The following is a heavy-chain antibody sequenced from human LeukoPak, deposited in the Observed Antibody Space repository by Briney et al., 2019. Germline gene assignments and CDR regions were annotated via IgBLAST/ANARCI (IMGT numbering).Heavy chain of an antibody. Sequence: PSETLSLTCTVSGGAISSYYWSWIRQPPGKGLEWIGYIYYSGSTNYNPSLKSRVTISVDTSKNQFSLKLSSVTAADTAVYYCARLAHGSSWGYWGQGTLVTVSS. CDR2: IYYSGST. CDR3: ARLAHGSSWGY. CDR1: GGAISSYY. V-gene: IGHV4-59*08. J-gene: IGHJ4*02. D-gene: IGHD6-13*01.